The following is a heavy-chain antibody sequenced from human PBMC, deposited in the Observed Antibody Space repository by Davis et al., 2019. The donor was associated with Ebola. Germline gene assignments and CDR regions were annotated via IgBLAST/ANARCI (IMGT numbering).Heavy chain of an antibody. CDR2: TYYSSKWYN. CDR3: VRGWTRTGFDY. V-gene: IGHV6-1*01. Sequence: HSQTLSLTCVISGDSVSSGGWNWIRQSPSRGLEWLGRTYYSSKWYNDYAVSVKSRITINPDTSKNQFSLQLNSVTPKDTAVYYCVRGWTRTGFDYWGQGTLVTVSS. J-gene: IGHJ4*02. CDR1: GDSVSSGG. D-gene: IGHD6-19*01.